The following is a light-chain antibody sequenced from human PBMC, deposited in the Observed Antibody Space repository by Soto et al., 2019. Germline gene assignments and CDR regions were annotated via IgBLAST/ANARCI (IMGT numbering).Light chain of an antibody. CDR3: QQYNSYMYT. V-gene: IGKV1-5*03. CDR2: KAS. J-gene: IGKJ2*01. Sequence: DIQMTQSPSTLSASIGDRVTITCRASQNINTWLAWYQQQPGKAPRLLIYKASSLQSGVPSRFSGTGSGTECTRTISSLQPDDAATDYCQQYNSYMYTFGQGTKVDIK. CDR1: QNINTW.